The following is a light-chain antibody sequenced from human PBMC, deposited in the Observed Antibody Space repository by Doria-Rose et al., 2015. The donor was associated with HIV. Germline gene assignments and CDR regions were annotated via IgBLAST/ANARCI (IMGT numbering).Light chain of an antibody. CDR2: EVI. CDR3: SSYAGSNNLV. J-gene: IGLJ2*01. CDR1: STDVGGYNY. V-gene: IGLV2-8*01. Sequence: ASGSPGQSVTISRTGSSTDVGGYNYVSWYQQHPGKAPQVIIYEVIKRPSGVPDRFSGSKSGNTASLTVSGPQAEDEADYYRSSYAGSNNLVFGGGTKLTVL.